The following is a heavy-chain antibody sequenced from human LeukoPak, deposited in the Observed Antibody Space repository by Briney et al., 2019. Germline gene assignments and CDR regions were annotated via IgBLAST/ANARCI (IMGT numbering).Heavy chain of an antibody. J-gene: IGHJ3*02. CDR2: ITTDTGKP. CDR1: GYSFTTHA. D-gene: IGHD2-15*01. CDR3: ARAARYCSGGSCLSPRVFDI. Sequence: ASVKVSCKASGYSFTTHAMNWVRQAPGQGLEWMGWITTDTGKPAYAQGFTGRFVFSLDTSGSTAYLQISSLKAEDTAVYYCARAARYCSGGSCLSPRVFDIWGQGTMVTVSS. V-gene: IGHV7-4-1*02.